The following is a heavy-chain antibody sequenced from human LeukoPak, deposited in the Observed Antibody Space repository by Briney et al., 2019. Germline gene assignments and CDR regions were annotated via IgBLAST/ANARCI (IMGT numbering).Heavy chain of an antibody. V-gene: IGHV3-21*01. J-gene: IGHJ6*02. CDR2: ISSSSSYI. CDR3: ARGITMVRGTYYYGMDV. Sequence: PGGSLRLSCAASGFTFSSYSMNWVRQAPGKGLGWVSSISSSSSYIYYADSVKGRFTISRDNSKNSLYLQMNSLRAEDTAVYYCARGITMVRGTYYYGMDVWGQGTTVTVSS. CDR1: GFTFSSYS. D-gene: IGHD3-10*01.